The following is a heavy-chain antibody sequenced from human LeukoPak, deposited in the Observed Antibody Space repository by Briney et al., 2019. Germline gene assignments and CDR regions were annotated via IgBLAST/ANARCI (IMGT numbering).Heavy chain of an antibody. J-gene: IGHJ6*02. D-gene: IGHD3-9*01. CDR3: ARDRTPSLDFDFKYGMDV. CDR1: GYTSTGYY. Sequence: ASVKVSCKASGYTSTGYYMHWVRQAPGQGLEWMGWINPNSGGTNYAQKFQGRATMTRDTSISTAYMELSRLRSDDTAVYYCARDRTPSLDFDFKYGMDVWGQGTTVTVSS. V-gene: IGHV1-2*02. CDR2: INPNSGGT.